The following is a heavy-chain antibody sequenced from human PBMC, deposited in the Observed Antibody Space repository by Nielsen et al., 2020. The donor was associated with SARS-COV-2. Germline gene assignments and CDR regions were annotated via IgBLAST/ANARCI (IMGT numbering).Heavy chain of an antibody. D-gene: IGHD6-19*01. Sequence: GESLKISYAASGFTFRNHWMSWVRQAPGKGLEWVASIVQDGGEKFYVESVKGRFTISRDNAETSVHLQMNSLGAEDTAVYYCVRNGWYIFDYWGQGTVVTVSS. CDR1: GFTFRNHW. CDR3: VRNGWYIFDY. V-gene: IGHV3-7*01. J-gene: IGHJ4*02. CDR2: IVQDGGEK.